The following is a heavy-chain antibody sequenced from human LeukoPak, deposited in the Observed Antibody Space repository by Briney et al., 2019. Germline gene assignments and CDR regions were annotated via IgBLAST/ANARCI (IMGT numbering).Heavy chain of an antibody. CDR2: ISGSGGST. D-gene: IGHD3-22*01. CDR3: ARDRDDSSGYEFDY. CDR1: GFTFSSYA. V-gene: IGHV3-23*01. J-gene: IGHJ4*02. Sequence: GGSPRLSCAASGFTFSSYAMSWVRQAPGKGLEWVSAISGSGGSTYYADSVKGRFTISRDNSKNTLYLQMNSLRAEDTAVYYCARDRDDSSGYEFDYWGQGTLVTVSS.